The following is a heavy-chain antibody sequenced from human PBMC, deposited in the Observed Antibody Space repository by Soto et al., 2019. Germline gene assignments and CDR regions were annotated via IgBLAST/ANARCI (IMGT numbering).Heavy chain of an antibody. CDR1: EFTFSSYA. Sequence: QVQLVESGGGVVQPGESLRLSCAASEFTFSSYAMHWVRQAPGKGLEWVAVVSNDGSNKYYADSVKGRFTISRDNSKNTLNLQMNSLRAVDTAVYYCAKDQSTNSRSYHALDVWGQGTTVTVSS. D-gene: IGHD2-8*01. CDR3: AKDQSTNSRSYHALDV. J-gene: IGHJ6*02. V-gene: IGHV3-30*18. CDR2: VSNDGSNK.